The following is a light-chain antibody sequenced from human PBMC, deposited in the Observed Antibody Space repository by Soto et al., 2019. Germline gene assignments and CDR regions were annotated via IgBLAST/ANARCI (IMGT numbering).Light chain of an antibody. J-gene: IGLJ1*01. CDR3: SSYTSSNTYV. CDR1: SSDVGGYNY. Sequence: QSALTQPASVSGSPGQSITISCTGTSSDVGGYNYVSWYQQHPGKAPKLIIYEVSNRPSGVSNRFSGSKPDNTASLTISGLQAEDEADYYCSSYTSSNTYVFGTGTKLTVL. V-gene: IGLV2-14*01. CDR2: EVS.